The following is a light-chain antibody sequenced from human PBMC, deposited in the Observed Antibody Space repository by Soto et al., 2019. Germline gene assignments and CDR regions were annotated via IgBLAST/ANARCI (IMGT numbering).Light chain of an antibody. V-gene: IGKV3-15*01. CDR3: QQYGSSPT. CDR1: QSVSSN. Sequence: EIVMTQSPATLSVSPGERATLSCRAGQSVSSNLAWYQPKPGQAPSLLIYGASTRATDIPGRFSGTGSATEFTLTIRSLKSEDFAVDYCQQYGSSPTFGQGTKVDIK. J-gene: IGKJ1*01. CDR2: GAS.